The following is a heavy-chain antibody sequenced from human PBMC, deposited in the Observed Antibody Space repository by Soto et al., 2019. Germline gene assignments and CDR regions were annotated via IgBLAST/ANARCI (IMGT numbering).Heavy chain of an antibody. J-gene: IGHJ5*02. Sequence: EVQLLESGGGLVQPGGSLRLSCAASGFTFSSYAMSWVRQAPEKGLEWVSVISGSGDSTYYADSVKGRFTISRDNSKNTLYMAMNSLRAEDTAVYDCARRGSGGWVDPWGQGTLISVCS. CDR2: ISGSGDST. V-gene: IGHV3-23*01. D-gene: IGHD3-10*01. CDR1: GFTFSSYA. CDR3: ARRGSGGWVDP.